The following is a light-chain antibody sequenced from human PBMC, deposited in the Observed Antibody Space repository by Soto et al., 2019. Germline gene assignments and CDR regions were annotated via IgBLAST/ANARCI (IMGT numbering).Light chain of an antibody. J-gene: IGLJ1*01. CDR2: EVN. V-gene: IGLV2-18*02. CDR3: SSYTSTNTYV. Sequence: QSVLTQPPSVSGSPGQSVAISCTGTSSDAGSYNRVAWYQQPPGTAPKLIISEVNNRPSGVPDRFSGSKSGNTASLTISGLQAEDEADYYCSSYTSTNTYVFGTGTKVTVL. CDR1: SSDAGSYNR.